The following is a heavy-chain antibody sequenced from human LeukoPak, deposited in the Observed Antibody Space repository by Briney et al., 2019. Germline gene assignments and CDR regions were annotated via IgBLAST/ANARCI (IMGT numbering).Heavy chain of an antibody. Sequence: GGSLRLSCAASGFTFSSYSMNWVRQAPGKGLEWVSYISSSSSTIYYADSVKGRFTISRDNAKNSLYLQMNSLRAEDTAVYYCARDTYYDFWSGYFRNYYYYMDVWGKGTTVTVSS. CDR2: ISSSSSTI. CDR3: ARDTYYDFWSGYFRNYYYYMDV. CDR1: GFTFSSYS. V-gene: IGHV3-48*01. D-gene: IGHD3-3*01. J-gene: IGHJ6*03.